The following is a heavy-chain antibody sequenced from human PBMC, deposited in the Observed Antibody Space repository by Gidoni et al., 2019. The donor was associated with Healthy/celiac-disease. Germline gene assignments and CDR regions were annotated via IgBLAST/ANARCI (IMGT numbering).Heavy chain of an antibody. V-gene: IGHV3-33*01. Sequence: QVQLVESGGGVVQPGRSLRLSCAASGFTFSSYGIPWVRQAPGKGLEWVAVIWYDGSNKYYADSVKGRFTISRDNSKNTLYLQMNSLRAEDTAVYYCARGGIYDILTGLDYWGQGTLVTVSS. D-gene: IGHD3-9*01. CDR2: IWYDGSNK. CDR3: ARGGIYDILTGLDY. J-gene: IGHJ4*02. CDR1: GFTFSSYG.